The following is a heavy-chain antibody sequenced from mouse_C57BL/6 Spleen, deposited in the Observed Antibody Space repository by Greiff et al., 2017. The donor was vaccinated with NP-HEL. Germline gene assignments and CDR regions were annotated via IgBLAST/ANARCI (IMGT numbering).Heavy chain of an antibody. V-gene: IGHV5-17*01. D-gene: IGHD2-4*01. J-gene: IGHJ4*01. CDR1: GFTFSDYG. CDR3: ARGAIYYDYDGYAMDY. Sequence: EVKVEESGGGLVKPGGSLKLSCAASGFTFSDYGMHWVRQAPEKGLEWVAYISSGSSTIYYADTVKGRFTISRDNAKNTLFLQMTSLRSEDTAMYYCARGAIYYDYDGYAMDYWGQGTSVTVSS. CDR2: ISSGSSTI.